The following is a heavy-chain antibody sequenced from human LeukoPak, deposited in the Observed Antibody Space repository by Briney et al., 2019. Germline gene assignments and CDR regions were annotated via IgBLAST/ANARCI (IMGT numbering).Heavy chain of an antibody. Sequence: GESLKISCKGSGYSFTSYWIAWVRQMPGKGLEWMGLIYPGDSDTRYSPSFQGQVTISADKSITTAYLQWSSLKASDTAMYYCARHATAGYYDSSGYYRWFDPWGQGTLVTVSS. CDR1: GYSFTSYW. D-gene: IGHD3-22*01. CDR3: ARHATAGYYDSSGYYRWFDP. V-gene: IGHV5-51*01. CDR2: IYPGDSDT. J-gene: IGHJ5*02.